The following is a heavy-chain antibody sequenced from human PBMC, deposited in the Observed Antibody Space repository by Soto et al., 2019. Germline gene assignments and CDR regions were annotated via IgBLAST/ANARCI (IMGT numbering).Heavy chain of an antibody. V-gene: IGHV3-64D*06. Sequence: SGGSLRLSCSASGFTFSSYAMHWVRQAPGKGLEYVSAISSNGGSTYYADSVKGRFTISRDNSKNTLYLQMSSLRAEDTAVYYCVKASGYSSDWSGYWGQGTLVTVSS. CDR1: GFTFSSYA. CDR3: VKASGYSSDWSGY. J-gene: IGHJ4*02. D-gene: IGHD6-19*01. CDR2: ISSNGGST.